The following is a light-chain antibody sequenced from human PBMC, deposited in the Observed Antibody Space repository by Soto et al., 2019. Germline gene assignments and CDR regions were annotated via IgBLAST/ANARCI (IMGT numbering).Light chain of an antibody. CDR3: QQYYSSPPT. CDR2: WAS. CDR1: HNSLYSYDNTNY. J-gene: IGKJ1*01. Sequence: DIVVARSTESIPVSLGENPNDTGKPTHNSLYSYDNTNYLSWYQQRPGQPPKLLFYWASTRQSGVPDRFSGSGSGTHFTLTITSLQAEDVAVYYCQQYYSSPPTFGQGTKVDIK. V-gene: IGKV4-1*01.